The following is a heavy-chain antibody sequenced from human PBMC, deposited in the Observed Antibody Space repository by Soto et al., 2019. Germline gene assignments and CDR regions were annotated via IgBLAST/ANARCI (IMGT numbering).Heavy chain of an antibody. CDR3: AREGRHFDY. CDR1: GGTFSSYA. CDR2: INPIFGTP. V-gene: IGHV1-69*06. J-gene: IGHJ4*02. Sequence: GASVKVSCKASGGTFSSYAISWVRQAPGQGLEWMGGINPIFGTPHYAQKYQGSVTITADTFTNTAYMELTRLTSDDTAVYFCAREGRHFDYWGQGTLVTVSS.